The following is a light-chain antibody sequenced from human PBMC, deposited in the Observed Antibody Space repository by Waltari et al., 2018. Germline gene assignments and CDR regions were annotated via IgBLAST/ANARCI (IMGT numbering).Light chain of an antibody. CDR2: SAS. V-gene: IGKV3-20*01. CDR3: QPYVALQAT. Sequence: IVLTQSPDTLPLSQVERAPISCSAIQSVGRSLAWYQQKPGQSPWLLIFSASNRATGIPDRFSGSGSGTDFSLTISRLEPEDLAVYYCQPYVALQATFVQGTKVEIK. CDR1: QSVGRS. J-gene: IGKJ1*01.